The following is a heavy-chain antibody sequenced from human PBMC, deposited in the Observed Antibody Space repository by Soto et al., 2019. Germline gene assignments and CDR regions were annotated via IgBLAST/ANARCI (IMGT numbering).Heavy chain of an antibody. J-gene: IGHJ4*02. CDR1: GFHFTSYA. Sequence: EVRLLESGGGSVQSGGSLRLSCRTSGFHFTSYAMSWVRQAPGRGLEWISGASGGGDAKYYSDSVKGRFTVSRDTXXXXXXXXXXXXXXXXXXXXXXXXXXXXXXXXDGCRHYYDFWGQGALVTVAP. CDR2: ASGGGDAK. V-gene: IGHV3-23*01. CDR3: XXXXXXXXXXDGCRHYYDF. D-gene: IGHD2-15*01.